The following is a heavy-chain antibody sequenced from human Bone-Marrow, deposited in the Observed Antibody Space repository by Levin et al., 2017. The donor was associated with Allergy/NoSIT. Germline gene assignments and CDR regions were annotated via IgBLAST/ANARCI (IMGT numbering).Heavy chain of an antibody. V-gene: IGHV4-39*01. J-gene: IGHJ4*02. Sequence: PSETLSLTCTVSGGSISSTSYYWGWIRQPPGKGLEWIGSFYYSGSTYYNPSLKSRVTLSVDTPKNQFSLRLSSVTAADTAVYYCARHSAPYCASGVCLYFDYWGQGSLVTVSS. CDR1: GGSISSTSYY. CDR3: ARHSAPYCASGVCLYFDY. D-gene: IGHD2-8*01. CDR2: FYYSGST.